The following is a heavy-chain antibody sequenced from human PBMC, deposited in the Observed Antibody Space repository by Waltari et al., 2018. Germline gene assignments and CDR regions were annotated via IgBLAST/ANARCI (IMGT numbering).Heavy chain of an antibody. Sequence: QVQLVQSGAEVKKPGASVKISCKTSEYTFTSSYIHWVRQAPGQGLEWMGIINPSGGSKIYAQKFQGRVTMTRDTSTSTVYMELSSLRSGDTAVYYCALDTGALWMDVWGQGTTVTVSS. CDR1: EYTFTSSY. J-gene: IGHJ6*02. V-gene: IGHV1-46*01. CDR2: INPSGGSK. CDR3: ALDTGALWMDV. D-gene: IGHD2-21*01.